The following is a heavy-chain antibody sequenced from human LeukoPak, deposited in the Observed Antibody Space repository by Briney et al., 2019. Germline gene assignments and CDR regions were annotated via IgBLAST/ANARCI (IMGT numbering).Heavy chain of an antibody. CDR3: ARALSYYYGPGSYYHDY. CDR2: IYHSGST. J-gene: IGHJ4*02. V-gene: IGHV4-38-2*01. D-gene: IGHD3-10*01. CDR1: GYSISSGYY. Sequence: PSETLSLTCAVSGYSISSGYYWGWIRQPPGKGLEWIGSIYHSGSTYYNPSLKSRVTISVDTSKNQFSLKLSSVTAADTAVYYCARALSYYYGPGSYYHDYWGQGTLVTVSS.